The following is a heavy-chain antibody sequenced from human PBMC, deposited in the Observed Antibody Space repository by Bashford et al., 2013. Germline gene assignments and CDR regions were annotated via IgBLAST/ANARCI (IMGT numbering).Heavy chain of an antibody. D-gene: IGHD3-3*01. Sequence: VASVKVSCKASGGTFSTYAISWVRQAPGQGLEWMGRISPMLDTANYAQKFQGRVTFTADKSTTTAYMELNSLKVDDTAIYFCARATGNDFDWFDSWGQGTLVTVSS. CDR2: ISPMLDTA. J-gene: IGHJ5*01. CDR1: GGTFSTYA. CDR3: ARATGNDFDWFDS. V-gene: IGHV1-69*04.